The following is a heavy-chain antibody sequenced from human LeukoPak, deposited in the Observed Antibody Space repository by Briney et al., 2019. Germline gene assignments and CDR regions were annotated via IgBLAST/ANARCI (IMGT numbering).Heavy chain of an antibody. Sequence: ASVKVSCKASGYTFTGYYIHWVRQAPGQGLEWMGWNNPNSGGTNYAQKFQGRVTMTRDTSISTAYMELSRLRSDDTAVYYCARASPPRRISSRYYFDYWGQGTLVTVSS. J-gene: IGHJ4*02. V-gene: IGHV1-2*02. CDR1: GYTFTGYY. D-gene: IGHD3-3*02. CDR2: NNPNSGGT. CDR3: ARASPPRRISSRYYFDY.